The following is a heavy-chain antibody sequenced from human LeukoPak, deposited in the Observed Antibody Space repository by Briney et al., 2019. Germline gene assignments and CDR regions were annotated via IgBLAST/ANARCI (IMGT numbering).Heavy chain of an antibody. J-gene: IGHJ5*02. CDR3: ARTIAATPRRAWFDP. D-gene: IGHD2-15*01. Sequence: ASVKVSCEASGYTFTSYGISWVRQAPGQGLEWMGWISAYNGNTNYAQKLQGRVTMTTDTSTSTAYMELRSLRSDDTAVYYCARTIAATPRRAWFDPWGQGTLVTVSS. CDR1: GYTFTSYG. CDR2: ISAYNGNT. V-gene: IGHV1-18*01.